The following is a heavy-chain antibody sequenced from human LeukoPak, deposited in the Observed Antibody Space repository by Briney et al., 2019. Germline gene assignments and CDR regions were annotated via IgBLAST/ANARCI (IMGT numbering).Heavy chain of an antibody. Sequence: SSETLSLACTVSGGSISSYYWGWIRQPPGKGLEWIGSIYYSGSTYYNPSLKSRVTISVDTSKNQFSLKLSSVTAAGTAVYYCARHARLRYFDWLLSTFDYWGQGTLVTVSS. V-gene: IGHV4-39*01. CDR1: GGSISSYY. J-gene: IGHJ4*02. CDR2: IYYSGST. CDR3: ARHARLRYFDWLLSTFDY. D-gene: IGHD3-9*01.